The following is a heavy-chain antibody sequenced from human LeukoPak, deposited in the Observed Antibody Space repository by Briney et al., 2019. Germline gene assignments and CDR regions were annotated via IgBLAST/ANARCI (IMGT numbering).Heavy chain of an antibody. CDR1: GYTFTNYD. V-gene: IGHV1-8*01. D-gene: IGHD3-22*01. CDR3: ASTSGARDYYDSSGPGYYYYMDV. CDR2: MNPNSGNT. Sequence: VASVKVSCKASGYTFTNYDINWVRQATGQGLEWMGWMNPNSGNTGYAQKFQDRVTMTRNTSISTAYMELSSVTAADTAVYYCASTSGARDYYDSSGPGYYYYMDVWGKGTTVTISS. J-gene: IGHJ6*03.